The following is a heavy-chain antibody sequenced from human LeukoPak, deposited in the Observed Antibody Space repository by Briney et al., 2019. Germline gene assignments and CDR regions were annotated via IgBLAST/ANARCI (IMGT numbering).Heavy chain of an antibody. CDR1: GYTFTGYY. D-gene: IGHD6-19*01. V-gene: IGHV1-2*06. J-gene: IGHJ3*02. CDR3: ARIEQWLVSNAFDI. CDR2: INPNSGGT. Sequence: GASVKVSCKASGYTFTGYYMHWVRQAPGQGLEWMGRINPNSGGTNYAQKFQGRVTMTRDTSISTAYMELSRLRSDDTAVYYCARIEQWLVSNAFDIWGQGTMVTVSP.